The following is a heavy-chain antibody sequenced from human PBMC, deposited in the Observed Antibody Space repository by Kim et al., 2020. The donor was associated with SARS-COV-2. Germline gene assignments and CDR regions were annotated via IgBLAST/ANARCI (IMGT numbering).Heavy chain of an antibody. D-gene: IGHD4-17*01. V-gene: IGHV1-8*01. Sequence: AQKFQGRVTMTRNTSISTAYMELSSLRSEDTAVYYCARGGVTTVTNWFDPWGQGTLVTVSS. CDR3: ARGGVTTVTNWFDP. J-gene: IGHJ5*02.